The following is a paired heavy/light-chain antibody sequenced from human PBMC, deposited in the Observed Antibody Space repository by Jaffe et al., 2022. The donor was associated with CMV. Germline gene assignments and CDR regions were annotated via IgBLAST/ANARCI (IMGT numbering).Light chain of an antibody. CDR3: QQYNIYPRT. J-gene: IGKJ1*01. CDR2: KAS. Sequence: DIQMTQSPSTLSASVGDRVTITCRASQSISRWLAWYQQKPGNAPKLLIYKASSLESGVPSRFSGSGSGTEFTLTISSLQPDDFATYHCQQYNIYPRTFGQGTKVEIK. CDR1: QSISRW. V-gene: IGKV1-5*03.
Heavy chain of an antibody. Sequence: QVQLQESGPRLVKSSETLSLTCTVSGASISSGNYYWTWIRQLPGKGLEWIGYIYYGGSSYYMPSLKSRVTISVDTSKNQFSLKLSSVTAADTAVYFCAREDVTSSDYYYGMDVWGQGTTVTVSS. CDR3: AREDVTSSDYYYGMDV. CDR1: GASISSGNYY. D-gene: IGHD6-6*01. CDR2: IYYGGSS. J-gene: IGHJ6*02. V-gene: IGHV4-31*03.